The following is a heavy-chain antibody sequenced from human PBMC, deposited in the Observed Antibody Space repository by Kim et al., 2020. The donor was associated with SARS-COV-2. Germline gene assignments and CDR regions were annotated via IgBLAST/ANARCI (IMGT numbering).Heavy chain of an antibody. CDR1: GYTFTSYA. J-gene: IGHJ6*03. D-gene: IGHD4-4*01. V-gene: IGHV7-4-1*02. CDR3: ARDYSNAFNYYYYMDV. CDR2: INTNTGNP. Sequence: ASVKVSCKASGYTFTSYAMNWVRQAPGQGLEWMGWINTNTGNPTYAQGFTGRFVFSLDTSVSTAYLQISSLKPEDTAVYYFARDYSNAFNYYYYMDVWGKGTTVTVSS.